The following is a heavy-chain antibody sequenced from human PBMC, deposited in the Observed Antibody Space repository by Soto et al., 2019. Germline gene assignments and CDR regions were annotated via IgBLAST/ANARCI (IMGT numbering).Heavy chain of an antibody. CDR2: ISPGGGSP. D-gene: IGHD6-13*01. CDR3: AKQIPAAGSDY. CDR1: GFTFSSYA. Sequence: QPGGSLRLSCAASGFTFSSYAMNWVRQAPGKGLEWVSAISPGGGSPYYTDSVKGRFTISRDNSKNTLYLQMNSLRAEDTAVYYCAKQIPAAGSDYWGQGTLVTVSS. J-gene: IGHJ4*02. V-gene: IGHV3-23*01.